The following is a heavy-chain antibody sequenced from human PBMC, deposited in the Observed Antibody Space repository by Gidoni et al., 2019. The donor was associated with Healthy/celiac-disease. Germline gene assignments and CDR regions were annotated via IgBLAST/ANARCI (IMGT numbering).Heavy chain of an antibody. CDR1: GFTFSSYA. J-gene: IGHJ4*02. Sequence: EVHLLESGGGLVQPGGSMRLSCAASGFTFSSYAIGWVRQAPGKGWEWVSAISGSGGSTYYADSVKGRFTISRDNSKNTLYLQMNSLRAEDTAVYYCAKVGPGIAVAVHFDYWGQGTLVTVSS. V-gene: IGHV3-23*01. CDR2: ISGSGGST. CDR3: AKVGPGIAVAVHFDY. D-gene: IGHD6-19*01.